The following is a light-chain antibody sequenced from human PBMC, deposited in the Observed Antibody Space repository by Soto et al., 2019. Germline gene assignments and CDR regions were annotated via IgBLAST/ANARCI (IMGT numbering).Light chain of an antibody. Sequence: IVMTQSPATLSVSPGERATLSCRASHSVSTNVAWYQQRPGQAPRLLIYGASTRAPGIPAGFSGSGSGTEFTLTISSLQSEDFAVYFCHQYGLLPPHTFGGGTRVEMK. CDR3: HQYGLLPPHT. CDR1: HSVSTN. V-gene: IGKV3-15*01. CDR2: GAS. J-gene: IGKJ4*01.